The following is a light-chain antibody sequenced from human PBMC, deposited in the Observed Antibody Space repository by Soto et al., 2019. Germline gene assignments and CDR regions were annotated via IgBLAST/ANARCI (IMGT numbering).Light chain of an antibody. V-gene: IGKV3-20*01. CDR2: GAS. CDR1: QSVSSSY. CDR3: QQYGSSLWT. J-gene: IGKJ1*01. Sequence: EIVLTQSPGTLSLSPGERATLSCRASQSVSSSYLAWYHQKPGKPPSLLIYGASSRATGIPDRFIGSGSGTDFTLTISRLEPEDFSVYYCQQYGSSLWTVGQGTKVEIK.